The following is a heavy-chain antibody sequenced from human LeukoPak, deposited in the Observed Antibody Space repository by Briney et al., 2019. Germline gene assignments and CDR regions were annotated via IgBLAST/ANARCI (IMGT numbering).Heavy chain of an antibody. CDR3: AKGIPAAYYFDY. J-gene: IGHJ4*02. CDR1: GFTFNNYA. D-gene: IGHD2-2*01. V-gene: IGHV3-23*01. CDR2: ISGGLST. Sequence: GGSLRLSCTASGFTFNNYAMSWVRQAPGKGLEWLSAISGGLSTYYADSVKDRFTISRDNSKETLYLQMNSLRAEDTAVYYCAKGIPAAYYFDYWGQGTLVTVSS.